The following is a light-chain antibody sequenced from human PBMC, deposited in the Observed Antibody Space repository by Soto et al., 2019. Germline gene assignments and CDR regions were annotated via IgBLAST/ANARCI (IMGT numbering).Light chain of an antibody. Sequence: EIVLTQSPGTLSLSPGERATLSCRASQSVSSSYLAGYQQKPGQAPRLLIYGASSRATGIPDRFSGSGSGTDCTLTISRLEPDDFAVYYCQQYDSSPVTFGQGTKVEIK. CDR2: GAS. V-gene: IGKV3-20*01. J-gene: IGKJ1*01. CDR3: QQYDSSPVT. CDR1: QSVSSSY.